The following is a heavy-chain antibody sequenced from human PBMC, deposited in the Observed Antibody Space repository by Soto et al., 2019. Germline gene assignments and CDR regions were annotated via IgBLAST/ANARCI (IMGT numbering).Heavy chain of an antibody. D-gene: IGHD2-15*01. CDR2: IGTAGDT. Sequence: PGGSLRLSCAASGFTFSSYDMHWVRQATGKGLEWVSAIGTAGDTYYPGSVKGRFTISRENAKNSLYLQMNSLRAGDTAVYYCARGSPMVPGTAGGYYYGMDVWGQGTTVTVSS. CDR1: GFTFSSYD. J-gene: IGHJ6*02. V-gene: IGHV3-13*01. CDR3: ARGSPMVPGTAGGYYYGMDV.